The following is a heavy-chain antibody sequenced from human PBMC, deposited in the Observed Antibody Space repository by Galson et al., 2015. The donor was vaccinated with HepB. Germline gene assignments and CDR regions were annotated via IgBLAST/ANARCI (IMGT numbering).Heavy chain of an antibody. V-gene: IGHV3-21*01. D-gene: IGHD3-16*01. J-gene: IGHJ6*03. Sequence: SLRLSCAASGFTFSSYSMNWARQAPGKGLEWVSSISSSSSYIYYADSVKGRFTISRDNAKNSLYLQMNSLRAEDTAVYYCAKVGYYYYMDVWGKGTTVTVSS. CDR2: ISSSSSYI. CDR1: GFTFSSYS. CDR3: AKVGYYYYMDV.